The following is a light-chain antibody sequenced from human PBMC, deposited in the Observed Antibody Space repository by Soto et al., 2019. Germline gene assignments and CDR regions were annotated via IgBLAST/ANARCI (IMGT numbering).Light chain of an antibody. CDR2: TDY. J-gene: IGLJ3*02. Sequence: QSVLTQPPSVSGTPGQRVIISCSGSNSNIGTYTVNWYQQLPGTAPKLLIYTDYQRPSGVPDRFSGSKSGTSASLAISGLQSEDEADYYCASWDDSLSGGVFGGGTKLTVL. CDR1: NSNIGTYT. V-gene: IGLV1-44*01. CDR3: ASWDDSLSGGV.